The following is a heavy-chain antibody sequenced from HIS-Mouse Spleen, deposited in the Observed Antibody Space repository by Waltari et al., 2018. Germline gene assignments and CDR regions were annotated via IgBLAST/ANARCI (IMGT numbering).Heavy chain of an antibody. Sequence: QLQLQESGPGLVKPSETLSLTCTVSGGSISSMSYYWGWIRQPPGKGREWIGSIYYSGSTYYNPSLKSRVTISVDTSKNQFSLKLSSVTAADTAVYYCAREIPYSSSWYDWYFDLWGRGTLVTVSS. D-gene: IGHD6-13*01. V-gene: IGHV4-39*07. CDR3: AREIPYSSSWYDWYFDL. J-gene: IGHJ2*01. CDR1: GGSISSMSYY. CDR2: IYYSGST.